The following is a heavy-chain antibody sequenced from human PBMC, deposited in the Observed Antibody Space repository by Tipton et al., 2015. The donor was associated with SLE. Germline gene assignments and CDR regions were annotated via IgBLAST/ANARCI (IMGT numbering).Heavy chain of an antibody. V-gene: IGHV3-21*03. D-gene: IGHD1-1*01. J-gene: IGHJ5*01. CDR1: GFTFSSYG. CDR2: ISSRGSSK. Sequence: SLRLSCAASGFTFSSYGMHWVRQAPGKGLEWVSSISSRGSSKYYADSVKGRFTVSRDNAKNSMWPQMSSLRVEDTAVYYCARAVVGTHGLDPWGQGTLVTVSS. CDR3: ARAVVGTHGLDP.